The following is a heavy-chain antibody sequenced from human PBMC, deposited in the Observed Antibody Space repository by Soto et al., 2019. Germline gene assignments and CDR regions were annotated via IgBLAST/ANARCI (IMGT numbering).Heavy chain of an antibody. CDR1: GFTFTSYG. CDR3: ARDTQSPVTRSNWFDP. J-gene: IGHJ5*01. V-gene: IGHV1-18*01. CDR2: ISGYNGNT. D-gene: IGHD4-17*01. Sequence: GASAKVSCKAPGFTFTSYGISWVRHAPGQGLEWMGWISGYNGNTNCAQRLQGRVTMTTDTSTSTAYMELRRLRADDAVVYYGARDTQSPVTRSNWFDPWGQRTPVTVSS.